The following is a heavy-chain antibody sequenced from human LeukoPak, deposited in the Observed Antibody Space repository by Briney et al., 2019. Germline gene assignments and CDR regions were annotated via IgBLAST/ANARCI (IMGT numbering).Heavy chain of an antibody. CDR2: IHGSGVST. Sequence: GGSLRLSCAASGLTFSNYAMSWVRQAPGKGLEWVSTIHGSGVSTYYADSVKGRFTISRDNSKNTLYLQMNSLRAEDTAVYFCANPIYSGDYDQFDYWGQGTLVTVSS. J-gene: IGHJ4*02. V-gene: IGHV3-23*01. D-gene: IGHD4-17*01. CDR3: ANPIYSGDYDQFDY. CDR1: GLTFSNYA.